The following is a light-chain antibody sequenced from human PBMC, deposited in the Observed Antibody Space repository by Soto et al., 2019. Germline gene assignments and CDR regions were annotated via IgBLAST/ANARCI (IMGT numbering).Light chain of an antibody. CDR3: QRRSNWLST. CDR2: DAS. CDR1: QSVSSY. Sequence: EIVLTQSPATLSLSPGERATLSCRASQSVSSYLAWYQQKPGQAPRLLIYDASNRATGIPARFSGSGSGTDFALTISSLEPEDFAVYYCQRRSNWLSTFGQGNKLEIK. V-gene: IGKV3-11*01. J-gene: IGKJ2*02.